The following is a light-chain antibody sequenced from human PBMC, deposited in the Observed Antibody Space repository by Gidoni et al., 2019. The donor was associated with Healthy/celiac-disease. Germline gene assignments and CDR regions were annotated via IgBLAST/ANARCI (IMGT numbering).Light chain of an antibody. J-gene: IGKJ5*01. CDR1: QSVSSN. Sequence: EIVMTQSPATLSVSPGERATHSCRASQSVSSNLAWYQQKPGQAPRLLIYGASTRATGIPARFSGSGSGTEFTLTISSLQSEDFAVYYCQQYNNWLPITFGQXTRLEIK. V-gene: IGKV3-15*01. CDR2: GAS. CDR3: QQYNNWLPIT.